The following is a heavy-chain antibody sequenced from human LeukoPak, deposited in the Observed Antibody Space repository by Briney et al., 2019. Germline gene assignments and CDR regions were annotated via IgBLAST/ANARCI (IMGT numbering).Heavy chain of an antibody. D-gene: IGHD5-24*01. J-gene: IGHJ4*02. CDR3: AKALQMATISY. CDR2: ISYDGSNK. CDR1: GFTFSSYG. Sequence: GGSLRLSCAASGFTFSSYGMHWVRQAPGKGLEWVAVISYDGSNKYYADSVKGRFTISRDNSKNTLYLQMNSLRAEDTAVYYCAKALQMATISYWGQGTLVTVSS. V-gene: IGHV3-30*18.